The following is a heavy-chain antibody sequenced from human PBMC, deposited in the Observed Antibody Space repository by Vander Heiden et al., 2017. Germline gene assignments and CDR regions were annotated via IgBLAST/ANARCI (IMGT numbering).Heavy chain of an antibody. CDR3: ASKKGALIDY. CDR1: GFTFSSYS. V-gene: IGHV3-48*02. D-gene: IGHD3-16*01. J-gene: IGHJ4*02. CDR2: ISSSSSTI. Sequence: EVQLVESGGGLVQPGGSLRPSCAAPGFTFSSYSMNWVRQAPGKGLEWVSYISSSSSTIYYADSVKGRFTISRDNAKNSLYLQMNSLRDEDTAVYYCASKKGALIDYWGQGTLVTVSS.